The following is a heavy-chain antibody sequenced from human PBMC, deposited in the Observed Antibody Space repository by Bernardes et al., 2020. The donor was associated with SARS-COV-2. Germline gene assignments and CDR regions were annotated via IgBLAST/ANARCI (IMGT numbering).Heavy chain of an antibody. CDR1: GFSLSSYV. V-gene: IGHV3-74*03. D-gene: IGHD3-16*01. CDR2: ISHDGAIA. J-gene: IGHJ4*02. Sequence: GSLRLSCAASGFSLSSYVMHWVRRGQDKGLVWVSRISHDGAIATYGDSVKGRFTVSRDNAKDTLYLQMNSLRTEDTAVYYCTRDVNFIMFDYWGQGALVTVSS. CDR3: TRDVNFIMFDY.